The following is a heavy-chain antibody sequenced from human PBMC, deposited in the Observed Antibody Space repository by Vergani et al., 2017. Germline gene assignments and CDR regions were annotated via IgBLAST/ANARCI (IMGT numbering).Heavy chain of an antibody. D-gene: IGHD2-2*01. Sequence: VQLVQSGAEVKKPGSSVKVSCKSSGGTFSNHVLAWVRQAPGQGLEWMGGILPLFGTPTYAQRFQGRVTITADESTTTAYMELTSLTSEDSAIYYCARDGGIGVEVPAAMRYYYYYIDVWGEGTTVTVSS. CDR3: ARDGGIGVEVPAAMRYYYYYIDV. CDR2: ILPLFGTP. J-gene: IGHJ6*03. CDR1: GGTFSNHV. V-gene: IGHV1-69*01.